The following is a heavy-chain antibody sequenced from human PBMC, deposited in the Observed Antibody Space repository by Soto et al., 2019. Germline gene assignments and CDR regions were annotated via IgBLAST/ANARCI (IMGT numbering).Heavy chain of an antibody. D-gene: IGHD2-21*02. CDR1: GGTFSTNP. CDR3: ARRDSGGYYRYFDS. J-gene: IGHJ4*02. V-gene: IGHV1-69*06. CDR2: TGSGTGPG. Sequence: QVQLVQSGAEVKKPGSSVKVSCKASGGTFSTNPISWERQAPGQGLEWMGGTGSGTGPGNNAQKFQGRLTITADKSTNTAYMELSSLSSEDTAIYYCARRDSGGYYRYFDSWGQGTLVTVSS.